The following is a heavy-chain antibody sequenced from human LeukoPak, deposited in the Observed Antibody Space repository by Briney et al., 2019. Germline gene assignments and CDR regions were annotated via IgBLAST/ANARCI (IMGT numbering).Heavy chain of an antibody. Sequence: ASVKVSCKASGYTFTSYYMHWVRRAPGQGLEWMGIINPSGGSASYAQKFQGRVTMTRDTSTSTVYMELSSLRSEDTAVYYCARDAYYYDSSGYYGFGVDYWGQGTLVTVSS. D-gene: IGHD3-22*01. V-gene: IGHV1-46*01. CDR2: INPSGGSA. CDR1: GYTFTSYY. CDR3: ARDAYYYDSSGYYGFGVDY. J-gene: IGHJ4*02.